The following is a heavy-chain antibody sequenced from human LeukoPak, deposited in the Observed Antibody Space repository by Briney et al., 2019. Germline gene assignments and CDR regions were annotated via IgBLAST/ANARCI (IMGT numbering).Heavy chain of an antibody. D-gene: IGHD4-17*01. J-gene: IGHJ4*02. CDR1: GFTFSSYA. CDR3: TKVSTENR. Sequence: GGSLRLSCAASGFTFSSYAMSWVRQAPGKGLEWVSGISGSGVGTYYADSVKGRFTISRDNSKNTLYLQMNSPRAEDTAIYYCTKVSTENRWGQGSLVTVSS. V-gene: IGHV3-23*01. CDR2: ISGSGVGT.